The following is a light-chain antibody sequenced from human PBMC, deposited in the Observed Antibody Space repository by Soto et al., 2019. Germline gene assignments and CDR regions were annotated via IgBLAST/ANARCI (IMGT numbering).Light chain of an antibody. CDR3: HQYNNWPALT. CDR1: QSVSSN. V-gene: IGKV3-15*01. Sequence: EIVMTQSPATLSVSPGERATLSCRASQSVSSNLAWYQQKPGQAPRLLIYGASTSATGIPARFSGSGSGTEFTLTISSLQSEDFVVYYCHQYNNWPALTFGRGTKVEIK. J-gene: IGKJ4*01. CDR2: GAS.